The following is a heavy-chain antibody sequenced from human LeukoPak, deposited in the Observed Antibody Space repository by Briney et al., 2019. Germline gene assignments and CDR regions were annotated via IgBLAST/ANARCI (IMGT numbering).Heavy chain of an antibody. CDR2: IYYSGST. D-gene: IGHD3-3*01. CDR1: GGSISSSSYY. V-gene: IGHV4-39*07. J-gene: IGHJ3*02. Sequence: SETLSLTCTVSGGSISSSSYYWGWIRQPPGKGLEWIGSIYYSGSTYYNPSLKSRVTISVDTSKNQFSLKLSSVTAADTAVYYCARYVIWSGLPGAFDIWGQGTMVTVSS. CDR3: ARYVIWSGLPGAFDI.